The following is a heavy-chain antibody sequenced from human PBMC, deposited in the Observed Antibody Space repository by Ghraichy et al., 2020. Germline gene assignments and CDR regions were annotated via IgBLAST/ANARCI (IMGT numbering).Heavy chain of an antibody. D-gene: IGHD3-10*01. J-gene: IGHJ4*02. Sequence: GGSLRLSCAASGFTFSSYEMNWVRQAPGKGLEWVSYISSSGSTIYYADSVKGRFTISRDNAKNSLYLQMNSLRAEDTAVYYCARELIVRAFDYWGQGTLVTVSS. CDR3: ARELIVRAFDY. CDR2: ISSSGSTI. V-gene: IGHV3-48*03. CDR1: GFTFSSYE.